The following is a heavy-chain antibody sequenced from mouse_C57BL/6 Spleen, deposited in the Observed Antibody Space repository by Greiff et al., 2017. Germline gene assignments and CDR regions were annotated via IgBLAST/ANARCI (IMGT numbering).Heavy chain of an antibody. J-gene: IGHJ1*03. CDR1: GFTFSSYA. D-gene: IGHD2-2*01. CDR3: ARGDLLWLRRGDWYFDV. Sequence: EVKLMESGGGLVKPGGSLKLSCAASGFTFSSYAMSWVRQTPEKRLEWVATISDGGSYTYYPDNGKGRVTISRDNAKNNLYLQMSHLKSEDTAMYYCARGDLLWLRRGDWYFDVWGTGTTVTVSS. CDR2: ISDGGSYT. V-gene: IGHV5-4*03.